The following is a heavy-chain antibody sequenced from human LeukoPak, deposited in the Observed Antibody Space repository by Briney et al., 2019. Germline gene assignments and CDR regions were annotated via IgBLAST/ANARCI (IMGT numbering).Heavy chain of an antibody. D-gene: IGHD2-15*01. Sequence: GGSLRLSCAASGFTFSSYGMHWVRQAPGKGLEWVAVISCDGSNKYYADSVKGRFTISRDNSKNTLYLQMNSLRAEDTAVYYCAKGSYCSGGSCYYYYYGMDVWGKGTTVTVSS. V-gene: IGHV3-30*18. CDR2: ISCDGSNK. CDR3: AKGSYCSGGSCYYYYYGMDV. J-gene: IGHJ6*04. CDR1: GFTFSSYG.